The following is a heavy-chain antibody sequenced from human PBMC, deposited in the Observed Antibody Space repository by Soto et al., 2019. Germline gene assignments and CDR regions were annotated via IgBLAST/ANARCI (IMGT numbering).Heavy chain of an antibody. D-gene: IGHD1-26*01. CDR3: ARKTDSGGSGKGAY. CDR2: IYSTGGT. V-gene: IGHV3-66*01. Sequence: EVQLVESGGGLVQPGGSLRLSCAASGFNVSRNYMNWVRQAPGKGPEWVSLIYSTGGTKYADSLMGRFTISRDTSKNTLYLQMNRLRVEDTAVYYCARKTDSGGSGKGAYWGRGTMVTVSS. J-gene: IGHJ4*02. CDR1: GFNVSRNY.